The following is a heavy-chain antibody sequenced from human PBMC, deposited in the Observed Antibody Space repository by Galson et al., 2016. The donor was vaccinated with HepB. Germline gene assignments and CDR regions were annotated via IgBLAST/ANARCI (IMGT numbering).Heavy chain of an antibody. CDR2: INAANGDT. D-gene: IGHD5-12*01. Sequence: SVKVSCKASGYTFTTYAMYWVRQAPGQRLEWMGWINAANGDTKYSQTLQGRGTITWDTSANTAYMELSSLRSEDTAVYYCARGHIVATVDYYYYGLDVWGQRTTVTVSS. CDR1: GYTFTTYA. J-gene: IGHJ6*02. V-gene: IGHV1-3*01. CDR3: ARGHIVATVDYYYYGLDV.